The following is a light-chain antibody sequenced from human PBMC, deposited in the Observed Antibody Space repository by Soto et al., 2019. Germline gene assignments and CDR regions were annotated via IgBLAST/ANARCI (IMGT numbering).Light chain of an antibody. CDR1: HSISSW. Sequence: DIQMTQSPSTLSASVVDRVTITCRASHSISSWLAWYQQKPGKAPNLLIYDASTLESGVPSRFSGSGSGTEFTLTISSLQPDDFATYYCQQYNSYSEAFGQGTKVDIK. CDR3: QQYNSYSEA. CDR2: DAS. V-gene: IGKV1-5*01. J-gene: IGKJ1*01.